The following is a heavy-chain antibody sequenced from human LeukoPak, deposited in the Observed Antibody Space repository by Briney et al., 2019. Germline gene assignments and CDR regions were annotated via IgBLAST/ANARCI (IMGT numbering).Heavy chain of an antibody. V-gene: IGHV3-23*01. J-gene: IGHJ4*02. CDR2: IDDNGGNT. D-gene: IGHD3-22*01. CDR3: ARAQSDSSGYYYVGDY. Sequence: GGSLRLSCAASGFTFSSYAMSWVRQTPRTGLEWVSGIDDNGGNTYYADSVKGRFTISRDNSKNTLFLQMNSLRAEDTAVYYCARAQSDSSGYYYVGDYWGQGTLVTVSS. CDR1: GFTFSSYA.